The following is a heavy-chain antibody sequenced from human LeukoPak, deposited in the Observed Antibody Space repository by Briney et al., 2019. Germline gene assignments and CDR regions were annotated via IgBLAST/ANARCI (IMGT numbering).Heavy chain of an antibody. Sequence: AGGSLSLSCVVARVPVRSGYINGGRPAPGKGLEWGSVMYSSGRPFYADSVKDRFTISRDNPENTVYLQMNSLRAEDTAVYYCARGVGGWSAFDIGGQGTMVTVSS. D-gene: IGHD1-26*01. CDR3: ARGVGGWSAFDI. CDR2: MYSSGRP. J-gene: IGHJ3*02. CDR1: RVPVRSGY. V-gene: IGHV3-53*01.